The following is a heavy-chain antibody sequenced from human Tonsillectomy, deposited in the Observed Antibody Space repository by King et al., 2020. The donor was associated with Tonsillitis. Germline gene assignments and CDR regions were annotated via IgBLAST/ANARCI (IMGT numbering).Heavy chain of an antibody. D-gene: IGHD2-15*01. CDR3: AKEIDIVVLAVAPSLVPFDY. V-gene: IGHV3-30*02. J-gene: IGHJ4*02. Sequence: VQLVESGGGVVQPGGSLRLSCAASGFTFSSYAMHWVRQTPGKGLEWVAFIRDDGSNKYYPDSVKGRFTISRDNFKNTLYLQMNSLRPEDTAVYYCAKEIDIVVLAVAPSLVPFDYWGQGTLVTVSS. CDR2: IRDDGSNK. CDR1: GFTFSSYA.